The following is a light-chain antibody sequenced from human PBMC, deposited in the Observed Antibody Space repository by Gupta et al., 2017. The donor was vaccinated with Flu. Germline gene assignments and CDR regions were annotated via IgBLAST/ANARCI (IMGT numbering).Light chain of an antibody. CDR2: SAS. Sequence: IVITQFPATLSVSVGERVTSTCRASQSVSSLAWYQQKPGQAPRLLIYSASSRPKGIPARFSGSGSGTEFTLTISSRQSEDFAVYYCQQENKWPGTFGRGTKVEIK. V-gene: IGKV3-15*01. CDR1: QSVSS. J-gene: IGKJ1*01. CDR3: QQENKWPGT.